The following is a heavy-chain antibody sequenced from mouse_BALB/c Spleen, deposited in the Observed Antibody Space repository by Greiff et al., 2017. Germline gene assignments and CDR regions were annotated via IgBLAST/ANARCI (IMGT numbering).Heavy chain of an antibody. J-gene: IGHJ3*01. CDR3: ARDGTTATGWFAY. V-gene: IGHV5-17*02. CDR1: GFTFSSFG. Sequence: VQLKESGGGLVQPGGSRKLSCAASGFTFSSFGMHWVRQAPEKGLEWVAYISSGSSTIYYADTVKGRFTISRDNPKNTLFLQMTSLRSEDTAMYYCARDGTTATGWFAYWGQGTLVTVSA. D-gene: IGHD1-2*01. CDR2: ISSGSSTI.